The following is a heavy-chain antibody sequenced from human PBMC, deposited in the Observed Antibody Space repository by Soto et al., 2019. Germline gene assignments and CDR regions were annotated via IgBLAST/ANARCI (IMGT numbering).Heavy chain of an antibody. D-gene: IGHD3-10*01. V-gene: IGHV1-69*02. CDR3: ARVGGANHGEEEFYYYYGMDV. CDR1: GGTFSSYT. CDR2: IIPILGIT. Sequence: QVQLVQSGAEVKKPGSSVKVSCKTSGGTFSSYTVNWVRQAPGQGLEWMGRIIPILGITNYAQKFQGRVPITEDNSSSTAYVELSSLTSEDTAVYYSARVGGANHGEEEFYYYYGMDVWGQGPAVTVSS. J-gene: IGHJ6*02.